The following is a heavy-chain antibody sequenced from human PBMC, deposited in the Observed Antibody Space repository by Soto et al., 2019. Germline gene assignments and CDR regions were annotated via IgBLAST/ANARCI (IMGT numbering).Heavy chain of an antibody. CDR1: GGTFSSYT. J-gene: IGHJ6*04. V-gene: IGHV1-69*04. CDR2: IIPILGIA. CDR3: ARESCSSTSCYPMDV. Sequence: GASVKVSCKASGGTFSSYTISWVRQAPGQGLEWMGRIIPILGIANYAQKFQGRATITADKSTSTAYMELSSLRSEDTAVYYCARESCSSTSCYPMDVWGKGTTVTVSS. D-gene: IGHD2-2*01.